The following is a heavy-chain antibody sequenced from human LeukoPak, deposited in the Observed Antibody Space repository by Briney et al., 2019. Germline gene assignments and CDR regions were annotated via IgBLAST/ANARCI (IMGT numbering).Heavy chain of an antibody. Sequence: GGSLRLSCAASGFTVSSNYMSWVRQAPGKGLEWVSVTYSGGSTYYADSVKGRFPISRHNSKNTLYLQMNSLRAEDTAVYYCAREDSSGYAFDYWGQGTLVTVSS. J-gene: IGHJ4*02. CDR2: TYSGGST. CDR1: GFTVSSNY. V-gene: IGHV3-53*04. D-gene: IGHD3-22*01. CDR3: AREDSSGYAFDY.